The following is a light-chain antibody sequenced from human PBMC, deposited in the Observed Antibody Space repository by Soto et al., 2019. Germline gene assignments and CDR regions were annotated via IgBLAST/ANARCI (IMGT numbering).Light chain of an antibody. CDR1: SSDVGGYNY. CDR3: SSYTGSNTYV. CDR2: DVT. V-gene: IGLV2-14*03. Sequence: QSALTQPASVSGSPGQSITISCTGTSSDVGGYNYVSWYQQHPGKALKLLIYDVTNRPSGVSNRFSGSKSGNTASLTISGLQAEDEADYYCSSYTGSNTYVFGTGTKLTVL. J-gene: IGLJ1*01.